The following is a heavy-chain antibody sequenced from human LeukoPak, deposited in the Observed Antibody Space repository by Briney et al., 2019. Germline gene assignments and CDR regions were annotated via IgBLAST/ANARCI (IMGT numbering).Heavy chain of an antibody. V-gene: IGHV7-4-1*02. CDR2: INTNTGNP. J-gene: IGHJ5*02. CDR1: GYTFTSYA. Sequence: GXSXKVXXKXXGYTFTSYAMNWVRQAPGQGLEWMGWINTNTGNPTYSQGFPGRVVFSLDTSVSTAYLQISRLKDEDTAVYYCAXXXXXXXXXXXXXXDPWGQXTXVTVSS. CDR3: AXXXXXXXXXXXXXXDP.